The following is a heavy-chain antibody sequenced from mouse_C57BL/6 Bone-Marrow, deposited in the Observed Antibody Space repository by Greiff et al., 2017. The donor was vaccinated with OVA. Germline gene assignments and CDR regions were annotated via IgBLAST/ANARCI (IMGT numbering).Heavy chain of an antibody. J-gene: IGHJ3*01. CDR3: ARKDYGSSYLFAY. V-gene: IGHV1-54*01. CDR2: INPGSGGT. D-gene: IGHD1-1*01. CDR1: GYAFTNYL. Sequence: VKLQESGAELVRPGTSVKVSCKASGYAFTNYLIEWVKQRPGQGLEWIGVINPGSGGTNYNEKFKSKATLTVDKSSSTAYMQLSSLTSEDSAVYYCARKDYGSSYLFAYWGQGTLVTVSA.